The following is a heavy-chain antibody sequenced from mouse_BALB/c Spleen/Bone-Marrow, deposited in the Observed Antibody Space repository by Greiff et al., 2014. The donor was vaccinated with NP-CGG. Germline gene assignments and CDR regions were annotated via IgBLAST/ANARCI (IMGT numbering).Heavy chain of an antibody. CDR1: GFTFSDLY. V-gene: IGHV7-1*02. CDR2: SRNKAKYYTT. CDR3: ARDVGYGNYFVY. J-gene: IGHJ3*01. D-gene: IGHD2-10*02. Sequence: EVQLQESGGGLVQPGDSLRLSCATSGFTFSDLYMEWVRQPPGKRLEWIAASRNKAKYYTTEYSASVKGRFIVSRDTSQSVLYLQMNALRAEDTAIYYCARDVGYGNYFVYWGQGTLVTVSA.